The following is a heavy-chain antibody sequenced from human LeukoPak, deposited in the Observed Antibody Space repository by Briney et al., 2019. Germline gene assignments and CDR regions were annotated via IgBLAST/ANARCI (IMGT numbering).Heavy chain of an antibody. D-gene: IGHD3-9*01. CDR2: ISSSSSYT. CDR1: GFAFSRCS. J-gene: IGHJ4*02. Sequence: GASLGLYCAATGFAFSRCSMDRVRQVPGKGLDWVSSISSSSSYTNYADSVKGRFTISRDNAKNSLYLQMNSLRAEDTAVYYCARDGVPDILTGYPDYWGQGTLVTVSS. V-gene: IGHV3-21*04. CDR3: ARDGVPDILTGYPDY.